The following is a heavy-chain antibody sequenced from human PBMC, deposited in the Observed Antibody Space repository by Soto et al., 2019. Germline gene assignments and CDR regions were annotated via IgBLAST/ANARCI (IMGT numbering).Heavy chain of an antibody. J-gene: IGHJ4*02. CDR3: AKPRKYSGAWFEWGEDFDF. CDR1: GGSFSDFY. V-gene: IGHV3-23*01. D-gene: IGHD1-26*01. Sequence: PSETLSLTCAVYGGSFSDFYWTWIRQLPGKGLEWVSSISSGGGSPYYADSVKGRFTISRDNSKNTVYLQMNSLRAGDTAIYYCAKPRKYSGAWFEWGEDFDFWGQGTLVTVSS. CDR2: ISSGGGSP.